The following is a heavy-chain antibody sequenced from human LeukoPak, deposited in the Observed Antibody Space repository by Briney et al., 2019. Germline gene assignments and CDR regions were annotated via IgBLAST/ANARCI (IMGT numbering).Heavy chain of an antibody. D-gene: IGHD3-9*01. CDR3: ARASYYDILTGYRVGYFDY. V-gene: IGHV4-61*02. CDR1: GGSISSGSYY. Sequence: SQTLSLTCTVSGGSISSGSYYWSWIRQPAGKGLEWIGSIYYSGSTYYNPSLKSGVTISVDTSKNQFSLKLSSVTAADTAVYYCARASYYDILTGYRVGYFDYWGQGTLVTVSS. CDR2: IYYSGST. J-gene: IGHJ4*02.